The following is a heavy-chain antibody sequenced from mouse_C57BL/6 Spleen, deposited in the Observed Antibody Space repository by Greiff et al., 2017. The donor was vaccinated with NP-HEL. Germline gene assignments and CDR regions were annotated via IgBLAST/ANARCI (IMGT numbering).Heavy chain of an antibody. CDR1: GFNIKDDY. J-gene: IGHJ4*01. D-gene: IGHD1-1*01. Sequence: EVQLQESGAELVRPGASVKLSCTASGFNIKDDYMHWVKQRPEQGLEWIGWIDPENGDTEYASKFPGKATITADTSSNTAYLQLSSLTSEDTAVYYCTTSGSTVVDYYAMDYWGQGTSVTVSS. V-gene: IGHV14-4*01. CDR3: TTSGSTVVDYYAMDY. CDR2: IDPENGDT.